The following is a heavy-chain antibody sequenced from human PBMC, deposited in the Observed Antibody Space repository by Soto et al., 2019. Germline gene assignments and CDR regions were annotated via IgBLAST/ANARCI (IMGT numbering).Heavy chain of an antibody. Sequence: ASVKVSCKASGYTFTGYYMHWVQQAPGQGLEWMGWINPNSGGTNYAQKFQGWVTMTRDTSISTAYMELSRLRSDDTAVYYCARGGGIRRRDAFDIWGQGXMVTV. CDR3: ARGGGIRRRDAFDI. V-gene: IGHV1-2*04. J-gene: IGHJ3*02. CDR2: INPNSGGT. D-gene: IGHD3-3*02. CDR1: GYTFTGYY.